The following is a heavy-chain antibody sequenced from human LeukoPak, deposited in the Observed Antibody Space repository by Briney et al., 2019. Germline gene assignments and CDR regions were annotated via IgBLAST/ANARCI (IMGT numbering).Heavy chain of an antibody. CDR1: GYTFTGYY. CDR2: INPNSGGT. V-gene: IGHV1-2*02. D-gene: IGHD3-10*01. Sequence: ARVKVSCKASGYTFTGYYMHWVRQAPGHGLEWMGWINPNSGGTNYAQKFQGRVTMTRDTSISTAYMELSRLRSDDTAVYYCARVGYYYGSGSYYNDFDYWGQGTLVTVSS. CDR3: ARVGYYYGSGSYYNDFDY. J-gene: IGHJ4*02.